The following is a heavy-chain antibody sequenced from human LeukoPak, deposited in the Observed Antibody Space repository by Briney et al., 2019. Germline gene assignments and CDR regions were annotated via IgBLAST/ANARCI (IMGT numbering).Heavy chain of an antibody. CDR1: GFTFSSYA. Sequence: GGSLRLSCAASGFTFSSYAMSWVRQAPGKGLEWVSGISGSGGSTYYADSVKGRFTISRDNFKNSLYLQMNSLRAEDTAVYYCARVSPLPGPRIAVAAPYYYYYMDVWGKGTTVTVSS. CDR3: ARVSPLPGPRIAVAAPYYYYYMDV. J-gene: IGHJ6*03. D-gene: IGHD6-19*01. CDR2: ISGSGGST. V-gene: IGHV3-23*01.